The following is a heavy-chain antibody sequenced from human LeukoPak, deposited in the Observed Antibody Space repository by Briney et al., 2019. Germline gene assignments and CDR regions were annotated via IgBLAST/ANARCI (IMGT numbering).Heavy chain of an antibody. CDR2: IHFKSGAT. V-gene: IGHV1-2*02. CDR1: GYTFTDDY. CDR3: ARERADCSRTSRHTVDDYYSYLDV. Sequence: GASVKVSCKPSGYTFTDDYLHWVRQAPGQGLEWMGWIHFKSGATNFPQKFQGRLTLTRDTSVSTASLDLRSLKSDDTAVYFCARERADCSRTSRHTVDDYYSYLDVWGKGTTVTVSS. D-gene: IGHD2-2*01. J-gene: IGHJ6*03.